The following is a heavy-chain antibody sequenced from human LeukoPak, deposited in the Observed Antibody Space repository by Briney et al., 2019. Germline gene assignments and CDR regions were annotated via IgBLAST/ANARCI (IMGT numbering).Heavy chain of an antibody. CDR1: GFTVSSNY. CDR3: VGPWGLGAFDI. Sequence: GGSLRLSCAASGFTVSSNYMSWVRQAPGKGLEWVSVIYSGGSTYYADSVKGRFTISRDNSRNTLYLQMNSLRAEDTAVYYCVGPWGLGAFDIWGQGTMVTVSS. CDR2: IYSGGST. V-gene: IGHV3-53*01. D-gene: IGHD1-26*01. J-gene: IGHJ3*02.